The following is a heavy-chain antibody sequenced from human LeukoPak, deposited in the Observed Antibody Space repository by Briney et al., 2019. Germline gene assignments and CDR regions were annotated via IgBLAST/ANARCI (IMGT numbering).Heavy chain of an antibody. Sequence: GGSLRLSCAASGFTFSNYWMNWVRQAPGKGLEWVSVIYSGGSTYYADSVKGRFTISRDNSKNTLYLQMNSLRAEDTAVYYCAREVGDYWGQGTLVTVSS. D-gene: IGHD2-15*01. CDR3: AREVGDY. J-gene: IGHJ4*02. V-gene: IGHV3-53*01. CDR1: GFTFSNYW. CDR2: IYSGGST.